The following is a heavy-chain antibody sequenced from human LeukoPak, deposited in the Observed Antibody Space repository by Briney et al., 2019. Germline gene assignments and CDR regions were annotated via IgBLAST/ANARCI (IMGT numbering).Heavy chain of an antibody. V-gene: IGHV4-4*07. D-gene: IGHD2-2*01. CDR2: IYTSGST. J-gene: IGHJ4*02. Sequence: GSLRLSCTVSGGSISSYYWSWIRQPAGKGLEWIGRIYTSGSTNYNPSLKSRVTMSVDTSKNQFSLKLTSVTAADTAVYYCARVGSSTITHDYWGQGTLVTVSS. CDR1: GGSISSYY. CDR3: ARVGSSTITHDY.